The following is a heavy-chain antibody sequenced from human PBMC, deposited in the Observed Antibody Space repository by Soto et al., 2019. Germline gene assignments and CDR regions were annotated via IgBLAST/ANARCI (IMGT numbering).Heavy chain of an antibody. V-gene: IGHV3-23*01. CDR2: IDAKGDST. J-gene: IGHJ4*02. D-gene: IGHD4-17*01. CDR3: AKNYGGNNPGRYFNY. CDR1: GFTFDNYG. Sequence: PGGSLRLSCAVSGFTFDNYGMSWVRQAPGKGLEWVSVIDAKGDSTYYADSVKGRFTISRDNSKNTLFLQMSSLRADDTAVYYCAKNYGGNNPGRYFNYWGQGTIVTVSS.